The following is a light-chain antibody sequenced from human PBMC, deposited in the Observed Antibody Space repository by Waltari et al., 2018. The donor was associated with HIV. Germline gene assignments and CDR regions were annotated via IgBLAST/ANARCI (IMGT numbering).Light chain of an antibody. CDR2: GAS. Sequence: IVWTQSPGTLSLSPGDRATLSCRASQSVTSGLLACYQQKRGQAPRLLIYGASSRAPGIPDRYSGGGSGTDFTLTISRLEPEDFAVYYCQQYGSSPYTFGQGTKLEIK. V-gene: IGKV3-20*01. CDR3: QQYGSSPYT. CDR1: QSVTSGL. J-gene: IGKJ2*01.